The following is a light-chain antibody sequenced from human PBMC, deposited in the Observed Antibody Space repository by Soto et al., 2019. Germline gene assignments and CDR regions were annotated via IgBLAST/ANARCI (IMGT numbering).Light chain of an antibody. CDR2: GAS. J-gene: IGKJ2*01. V-gene: IGKV3-15*01. CDR3: QQYNNWPPNT. CDR1: QSVSSN. Sequence: EIVMTQSPATLSVSPGERATLSCRASQSVSSNLAWYQQKPGQAPRLLIYGASTRATGIPARFSGSGSGTEFTLTIGSLQSEDFAVYYCQQYNNWPPNTFGQGTKLESK.